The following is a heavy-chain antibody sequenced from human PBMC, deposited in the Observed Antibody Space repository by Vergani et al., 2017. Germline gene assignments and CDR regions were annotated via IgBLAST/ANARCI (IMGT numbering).Heavy chain of an antibody. D-gene: IGHD4-23*01. V-gene: IGHV4-61*01. J-gene: IGHJ4*02. CDR2: IYYSGST. CDR1: GGSVSSGSYY. Sequence: QVQLQESGPGLVKPSETLSLNCTVSGGSVSSGSYYWRWIRQPPGKGLEWIGYIYYSGSTNYNPSLKSRVTISVDTSKNQFSLKLSSVTAADTAVYYCARVLGGAVLRWFDYWGQGTLVTVSS. CDR3: ARVLGGAVLRWFDY.